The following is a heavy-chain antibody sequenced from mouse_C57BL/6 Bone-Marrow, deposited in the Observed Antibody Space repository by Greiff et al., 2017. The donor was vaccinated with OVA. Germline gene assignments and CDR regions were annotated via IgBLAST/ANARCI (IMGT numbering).Heavy chain of an antibody. CDR1: EYEFPSHD. CDR3: ARNAPGSSYDWYFDV. D-gene: IGHD1-1*01. V-gene: IGHV5-2*01. Sequence: EVKLMESGGGLVQPGESLKLSCESNEYEFPSHDMSWVRKTPEKRLELVAAINSDGGSTYYPDTMERRFIISRDNTKKTLYLQMSSLRSEDTALYYCARNAPGSSYDWYFDVWGTGTTVTVSS. J-gene: IGHJ1*03. CDR2: INSDGGST.